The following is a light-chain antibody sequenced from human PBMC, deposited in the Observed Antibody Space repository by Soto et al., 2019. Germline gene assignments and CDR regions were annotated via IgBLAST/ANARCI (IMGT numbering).Light chain of an antibody. V-gene: IGKV3-15*01. CDR1: QSVGSK. CDR3: QQYNDWPPWS. CDR2: GPS. Sequence: EIVMTQSPATLSVSPGERATLSCRASQSVGSKLAWYQQKPGQAPRLLIYGPSTRATGIPARFSGSGSGTEFTLTISSLESEDFAVYYCQQYNDWPPWSFDQGTKVEIK. J-gene: IGKJ1*01.